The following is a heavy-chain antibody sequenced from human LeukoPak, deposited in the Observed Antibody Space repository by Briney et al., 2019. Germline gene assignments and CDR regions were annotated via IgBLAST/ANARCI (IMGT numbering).Heavy chain of an antibody. CDR2: IGWNSGSI. CDR3: AKDMGFELLYYFDY. Sequence: QAGRSLRLSCAPSGFTFDDYAMHWARHAPGKGLGWVSGIGWNSGSIGYADSVKGRFTISRDNAKNSLYLQMNSLRAEDAALYHCAKDMGFELLYYFDYWGQGTLVTVSS. V-gene: IGHV3-9*01. CDR1: GFTFDDYA. D-gene: IGHD3-10*01. J-gene: IGHJ4*02.